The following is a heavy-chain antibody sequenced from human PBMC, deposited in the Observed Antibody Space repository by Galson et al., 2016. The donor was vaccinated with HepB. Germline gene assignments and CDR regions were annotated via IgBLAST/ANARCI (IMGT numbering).Heavy chain of an antibody. V-gene: IGHV3-7*03. J-gene: IGHJ6*02. CDR1: GFNFYGYW. CDR2: IREDSFEK. Sequence: SLRLSCAAAGFNFYGYWMSWVRQAPGRGLEWMANIREDSFEKYYMESVKGRFTIYRDNAKSSLFLQMNYLTAEDTGVYYCARVIMAAHWGMDVWGQGTTVIVSS. D-gene: IGHD4/OR15-4a*01. CDR3: ARVIMAAHWGMDV.